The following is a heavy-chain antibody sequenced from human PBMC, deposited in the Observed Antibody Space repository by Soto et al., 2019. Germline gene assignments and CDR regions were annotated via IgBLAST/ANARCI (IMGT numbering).Heavy chain of an antibody. CDR2: INPTSGNT. D-gene: IGHD2-8*02. J-gene: IGHJ6*02. V-gene: IGHV1-2*02. Sequence: ASVKVSCKTSGYIFTAYYIHWVRQAPGQGLEWMGWINPTSGNTDSVEKFQGRVTMTRDTSISTAYMELSRLRSDDTALYYCAREYSSGGADFWGQGTTVTVSS. CDR3: AREYSSGGADF. CDR1: GYIFTAYY.